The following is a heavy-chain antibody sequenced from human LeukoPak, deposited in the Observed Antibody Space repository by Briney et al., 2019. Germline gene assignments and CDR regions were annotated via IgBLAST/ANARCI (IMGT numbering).Heavy chain of an antibody. J-gene: IGHJ4*02. V-gene: IGHV4-34*01. CDR2: INHSGST. CDR1: GGSFSGYY. D-gene: IGHD3-22*01. Sequence: SETLSLTCAVYGGSFSGYYWSWIRLPPGKGLEWIGEINHSGSTNYNPSLKSRVTISVDTSKNQFSLKLSSVTAADTAVYYCARRSYYYDSSGYYYLPFDYWGQGTLVTVSS. CDR3: ARRSYYYDSSGYYYLPFDY.